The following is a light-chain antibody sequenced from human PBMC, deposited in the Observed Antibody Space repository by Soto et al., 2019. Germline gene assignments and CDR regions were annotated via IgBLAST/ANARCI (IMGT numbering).Light chain of an antibody. CDR1: SSDVGSYNL. CDR3: CSYTGRSTWV. CDR2: EGS. J-gene: IGLJ3*02. V-gene: IGLV2-23*01. Sequence: QPALGQPASVSGSPGQSITISCTGTSSDVGSYNLASWYQQHPGKAPKLMICEGSERPSAVSSRISGSKSGNTASLRISGLQAEDKADYYCCSYTGRSTWVFGGGTKVTVL.